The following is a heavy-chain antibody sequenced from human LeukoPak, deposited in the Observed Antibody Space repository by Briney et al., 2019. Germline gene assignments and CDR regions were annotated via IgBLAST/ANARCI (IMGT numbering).Heavy chain of an antibody. J-gene: IGHJ4*02. Sequence: PGGSLRLSCAASGFTVSSNYMSWVRQAPGKGLKWVSVIYSGGSTCYADSVKGRFTISRDNSKNTLYLQMNSLRAEDTAVYYCARDRGDDGWDYWGQGTLVTVSS. V-gene: IGHV3-53*01. CDR1: GFTVSSNY. D-gene: IGHD3-10*01. CDR3: ARDRGDDGWDY. CDR2: IYSGGST.